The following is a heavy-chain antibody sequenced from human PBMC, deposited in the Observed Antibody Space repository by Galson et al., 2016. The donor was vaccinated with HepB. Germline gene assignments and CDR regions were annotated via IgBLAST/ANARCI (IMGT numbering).Heavy chain of an antibody. CDR2: ISRSGDST. J-gene: IGHJ6*04. D-gene: IGHD1-26*01. CDR3: VQGSTAPAV. CDR1: GFTFSNYG. V-gene: IGHV3-23*01. Sequence: SLRLSCAASGFTFSNYGMTWVRQAPGKGLEVVSSISRSGDSTDYADSVKGRFTISRDNSKNTLPLQMNSLTADDTATYYCVQGSTAPAVWGKGTTVTVSS.